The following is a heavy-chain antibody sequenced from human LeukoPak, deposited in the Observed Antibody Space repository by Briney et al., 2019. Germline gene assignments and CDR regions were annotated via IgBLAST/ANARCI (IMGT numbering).Heavy chain of an antibody. D-gene: IGHD5-12*01. CDR3: ARGVRGPEVYSGYDQSPFDY. J-gene: IGHJ4*02. CDR1: GFTFSSYS. V-gene: IGHV3-48*02. Sequence: GGSLRLSCAASGFTFSSYSMNWVRQAPGKGLEWVSYISTSSSTIYYADSVKGRFTISRDNAKNSLYLQMNSLRDEDTAVYYCARGVRGPEVYSGYDQSPFDYWGQGTLVTVSS. CDR2: ISTSSSTI.